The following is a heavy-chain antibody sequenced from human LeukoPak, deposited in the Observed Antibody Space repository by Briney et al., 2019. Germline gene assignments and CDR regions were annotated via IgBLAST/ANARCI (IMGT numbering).Heavy chain of an antibody. V-gene: IGHV3-23*01. CDR1: GFTFSSYA. J-gene: IGHJ4*02. D-gene: IGHD2-21*02. CDR2: ISGSGDNT. CDR3: VREDTPATANY. Sequence: GSLRLSCAASGFTFSSYAMSWVRQAPGKGLEWVSGISGSGDNTYYADSVKGRFTISRDNSKNTLYVQVHSLRPGDTAVYYCVREDTPATANYWGQGTLVTISS.